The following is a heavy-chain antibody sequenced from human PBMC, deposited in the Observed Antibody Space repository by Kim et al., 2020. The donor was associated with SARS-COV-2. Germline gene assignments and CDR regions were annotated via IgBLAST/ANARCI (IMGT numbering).Heavy chain of an antibody. CDR3: THRSAFDDSSGYSQSDAFDI. D-gene: IGHD3-22*01. CDR2: IKSKTDGGTT. Sequence: GGSLRLSCAASGFTFSNAWMSWVRQAPGKGLEWVGRIKSKTDGGTTDYAAPVKGRFTISRDDSKNTLYLQMNSLKTEDTAVYYCTHRSAFDDSSGYSQSDAFDIWGQGTMVTVSS. V-gene: IGHV3-15*01. J-gene: IGHJ3*02. CDR1: GFTFSNAW.